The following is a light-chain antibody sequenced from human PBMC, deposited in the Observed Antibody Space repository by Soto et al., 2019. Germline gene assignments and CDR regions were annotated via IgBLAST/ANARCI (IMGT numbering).Light chain of an antibody. CDR3: SSYTTSSTRV. J-gene: IGLJ2*01. V-gene: IGLV2-14*01. Sequence: QSALTQPASVSGSPGQSITMSCTGTSSDVGGYNYVSWYQQHPGKAPKLMIYDVSNRPSGVSNRFSGSKSGNTASLTISGLQAEDEADDYCSSYTTSSTRVFGGGTKLTVL. CDR1: SSDVGGYNY. CDR2: DVS.